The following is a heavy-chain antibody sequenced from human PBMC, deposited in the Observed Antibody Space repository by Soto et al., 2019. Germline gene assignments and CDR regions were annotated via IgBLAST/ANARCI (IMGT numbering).Heavy chain of an antibody. CDR1: GFTFSTYD. J-gene: IGHJ5*02. Sequence: GGSLRLSCAASGFTFSTYDMHWVRQPTGKGLEWVSGIGTAGDTYYAASVKGRFTISRDDAKNSLYLQMNSLRAGDTAVYYCARGTTTVTTTWFEPWGQGTLVTVSS. V-gene: IGHV3-13*01. CDR2: IGTAGDT. CDR3: ARGTTTVTTTWFEP. D-gene: IGHD4-4*01.